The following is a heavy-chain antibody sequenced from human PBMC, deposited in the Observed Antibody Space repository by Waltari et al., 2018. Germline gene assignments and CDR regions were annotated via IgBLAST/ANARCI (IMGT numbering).Heavy chain of an antibody. V-gene: IGHV3-48*03. J-gene: IGHJ4*02. Sequence: EVQLLESGGGLVQPGGSLRLSCAASGFTFSSYAMSWVRQAPGKGLEWVSYISSSGSTIYYADSVKGRFTISRDNAKNSLYLQMNSLRAEDTAVYYCARRLWGQLDDYYFDYWGQGTLVTVSS. CDR2: ISSSGSTI. CDR1: GFTFSSYA. CDR3: ARRLWGQLDDYYFDY. D-gene: IGHD3-16*01.